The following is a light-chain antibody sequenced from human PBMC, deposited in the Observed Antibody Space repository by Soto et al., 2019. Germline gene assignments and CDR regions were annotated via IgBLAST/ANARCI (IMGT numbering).Light chain of an antibody. V-gene: IGKV3-20*01. Sequence: EIVLTQSPGTLSLSPGERATLSCRASQSLSSTYLAWYQQKPGQAPRVLIYGSSSMATGIPDTFSGSGSGTDFTLTIPRLEPEDFAIYYCQQYGSSPLTFGGGTRVEIK. CDR2: GSS. CDR3: QQYGSSPLT. J-gene: IGKJ4*01. CDR1: QSLSSTY.